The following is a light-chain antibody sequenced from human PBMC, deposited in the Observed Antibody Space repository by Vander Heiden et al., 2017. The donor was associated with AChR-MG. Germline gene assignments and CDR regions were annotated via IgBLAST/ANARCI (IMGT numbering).Light chain of an antibody. V-gene: IGLV7-43*01. J-gene: IGLJ3*02. CDR3: LLYYGGVWV. CDR2: STV. CDR1: TGAVTSGYF. Sequence: QTVVTQEPSLTVSPGETVTLTCASSTGAVTSGYFPNWFQQKPGQAPRSLIYSTVNKQSWTPARFSGSLLGGKAALTLSGVQSEDEADYYCLLYYGGVWVFGGGTKLTVL.